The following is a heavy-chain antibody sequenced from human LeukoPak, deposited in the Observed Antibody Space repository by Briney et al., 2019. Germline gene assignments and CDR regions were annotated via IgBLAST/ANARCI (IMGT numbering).Heavy chain of an antibody. V-gene: IGHV3-48*01. J-gene: IGHJ4*02. CDR1: GFTFSTYS. Sequence: QAGGSLRLSCAASGFTFSTYSMNWVRQAPGKGLEWVSYIDTGTSTIYYADSVKGRFTISKDNAKNSLYLQMNSLRTEDTAVYYCTRRFDHWGQGALVTVSS. CDR3: TRRFDH. CDR2: IDTGTSTI.